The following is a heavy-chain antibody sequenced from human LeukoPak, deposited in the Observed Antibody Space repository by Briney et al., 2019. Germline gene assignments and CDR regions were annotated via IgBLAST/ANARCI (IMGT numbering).Heavy chain of an antibody. CDR3: ARDFGANPEAFDI. D-gene: IGHD3-3*01. CDR1: GGSISSGGYY. J-gene: IGHJ3*02. V-gene: IGHV4-30-2*01. Sequence: SETLSLTCTVSGGSISSGGYYWSWIRQPPGKGLEWIGYIYHSGSTYYNPSLKSRVTISVDTSKNQFSLKLSSVTAADTAVYYCARDFGANPEAFDIWGQGTMVTVSS. CDR2: IYHSGST.